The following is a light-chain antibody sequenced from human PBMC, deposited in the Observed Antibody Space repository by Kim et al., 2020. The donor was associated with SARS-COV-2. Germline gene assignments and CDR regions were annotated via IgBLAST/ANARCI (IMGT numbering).Light chain of an antibody. Sequence: EIVLTQSPATLSLSPGERATLSCKASQSVGSYLTWYQQKPGQAPRLLIYGASNRAPGIPARFSGSASETGFTLTITSLEPEDSAIYFCQKSRAWPPRYTFGQGTKLEIK. CDR2: GAS. CDR3: QKSRAWPPRYT. V-gene: IGKV3-11*01. J-gene: IGKJ2*01. CDR1: QSVGSY.